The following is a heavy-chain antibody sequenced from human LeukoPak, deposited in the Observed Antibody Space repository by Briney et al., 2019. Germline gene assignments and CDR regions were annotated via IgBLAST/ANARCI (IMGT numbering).Heavy chain of an antibody. CDR3: ARIVAGGAFDI. J-gene: IGHJ3*02. V-gene: IGHV3-66*01. D-gene: IGHD1-26*01. Sequence: GGSLRLSCAASGVTVSSNCMSCVRQAPGKGLEWVSVIYSGGSTYHADSAKGRFTISRENFKTTLYLQMNSLRDEDTAVYYCARIVAGGAFDIWGQGTMVTVSS. CDR2: IYSGGST. CDR1: GVTVSSNC.